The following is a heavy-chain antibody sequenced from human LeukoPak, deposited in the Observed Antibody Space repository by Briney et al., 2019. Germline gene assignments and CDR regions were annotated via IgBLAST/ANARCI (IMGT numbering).Heavy chain of an antibody. CDR2: ISSSGSTI. CDR1: GFTFSSYE. Sequence: QPGGSLRLSCAASGFTFSSYEMNWVRQAPGKGLEWVSYISSSGSTIYYADSVKGRFTISRDNAKNSLYLQMNSLRAEDTAVYYCASSSWYYYFDYWGQGTLVTVSS. J-gene: IGHJ4*02. V-gene: IGHV3-48*03. D-gene: IGHD6-13*01. CDR3: ASSSWYYYFDY.